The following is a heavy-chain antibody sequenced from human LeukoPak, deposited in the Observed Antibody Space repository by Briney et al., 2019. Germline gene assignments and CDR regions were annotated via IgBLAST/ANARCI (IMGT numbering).Heavy chain of an antibody. Sequence: PSETLSLTCTVSGGPLARHYWSWIRPPPGEGLEWIGYVFYPGSTTYNTSLKSRVTMSLDTSIDQFSLRLTSVTAADTAIYYCASRPAGSTWYGVCDYWSQGTLVTVSS. CDR2: VFYPGST. CDR1: GGPLARHY. J-gene: IGHJ4*02. CDR3: ASRPAGSTWYGVCDY. V-gene: IGHV4-59*11. D-gene: IGHD6-13*01.